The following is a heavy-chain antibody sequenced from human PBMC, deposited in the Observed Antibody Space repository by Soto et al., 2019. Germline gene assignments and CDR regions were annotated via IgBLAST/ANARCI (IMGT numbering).Heavy chain of an antibody. D-gene: IGHD7-27*01. CDR2: ISSSSSVI. CDR3: ARDLSLGSNWYYSMDV. V-gene: IGHV3-48*01. Sequence: EVQLVESGGGLVQPGGSLRLSCATSGFIISACAMNWVRPDPGKGLDWVSYISSSSSVIDYADSVKGRSTVSRDNARTSLYLQINILRAEETAVYYCARDLSLGSNWYYSMDVLGKGTTVTVSS. CDR1: GFIISACA. J-gene: IGHJ6*03.